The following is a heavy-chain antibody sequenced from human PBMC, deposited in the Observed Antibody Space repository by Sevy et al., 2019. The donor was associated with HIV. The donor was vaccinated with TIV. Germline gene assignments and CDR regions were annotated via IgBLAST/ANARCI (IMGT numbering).Heavy chain of an antibody. J-gene: IGHJ4*02. CDR1: GFTFSSYA. D-gene: IGHD2-2*01. CDR3: ARDRRFVVVPAALDY. Sequence: GGSLRLSCAASGFTFSSYAMHWVRQAPGKGLEWVAVISYDGSNKYYADSVKGRFTISRDNSKNTLYLQMNSLRAGDTAVYYCARDRRFVVVPAALDYWGQGTLVTVSS. V-gene: IGHV3-30-3*01. CDR2: ISYDGSNK.